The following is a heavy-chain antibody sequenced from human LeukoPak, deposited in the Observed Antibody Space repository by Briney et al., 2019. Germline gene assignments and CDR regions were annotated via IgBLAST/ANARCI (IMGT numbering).Heavy chain of an antibody. V-gene: IGHV3-74*01. Sequence: GGSLRLSCAASGFSFTTYWMHWVRQAPGKGLVWVSHINSDGSITSYADSVKGRFTISRDNAKNTLYPQMNSLRAEDTAVYYCARDAVDTANAVWGQGTKVTVSS. CDR3: ARDAVDTANAV. CDR2: INSDGSIT. J-gene: IGHJ6*02. D-gene: IGHD5-18*01. CDR1: GFSFTTYW.